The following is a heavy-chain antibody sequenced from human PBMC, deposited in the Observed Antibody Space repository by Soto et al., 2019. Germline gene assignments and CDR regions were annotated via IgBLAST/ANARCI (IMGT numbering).Heavy chain of an antibody. Sequence: GSLLLSFAASGFTFSSYSMHWVRQAPGKGLEWVAVISYDGSNKYYADSVKGRFTISRDNSKNTLYLQMNSLRAEDTAVYYCARDEPAHDYSRRDLLPIWGQGT. CDR1: GFTFSSYS. V-gene: IGHV3-30-3*01. D-gene: IGHD4-17*01. J-gene: IGHJ3*02. CDR3: ARDEPAHDYSRRDLLPI. CDR2: ISYDGSNK.